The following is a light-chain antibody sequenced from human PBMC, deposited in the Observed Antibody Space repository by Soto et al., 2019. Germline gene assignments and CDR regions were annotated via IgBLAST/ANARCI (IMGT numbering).Light chain of an antibody. CDR3: QSYDSSLIRSYG. CDR2: DTN. J-gene: IGLJ1*01. CDR1: SSNIGAGYH. V-gene: IGLV1-40*01. Sequence: QAVVTQPPSVSGAPGQRVTISCTGSSSNIGAGYHVHWYQQLPGTAPKLLIYDTNKRPSGVPDRFSGSKSGTSASLAITGLQAEDDSDYYCQSYDSSLIRSYGFGTGTKLTVL.